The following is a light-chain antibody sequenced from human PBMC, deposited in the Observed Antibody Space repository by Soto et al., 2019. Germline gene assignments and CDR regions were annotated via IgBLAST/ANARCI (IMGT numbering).Light chain of an antibody. J-gene: IGKJ4*01. V-gene: IGKV1-17*03. CDR3: QQYDSYPIT. Sequence: DIQMTQSPYAMSASVGDRITITCRASQGFSNNLAWFQQKPGKVPKRLIYAVSSLQSGVPSRFSGSGSGTEFTLTISSLQPEDFATYYCQQYDSYPITFGGGTKVEIK. CDR1: QGFSNN. CDR2: AVS.